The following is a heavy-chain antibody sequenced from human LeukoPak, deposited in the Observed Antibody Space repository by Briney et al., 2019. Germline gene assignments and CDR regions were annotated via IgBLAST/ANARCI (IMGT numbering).Heavy chain of an antibody. CDR1: GFTFSNYA. Sequence: GGSLRLSCAASGFTFSNYAMHWVRQAPRKGLEWVAGILYDGSNQYHADSVKGRFTISRDNSKNTLYLQMDSLRPEDTALYYCAKGHKGGSGSYYYFDYWGQGTLVTVSS. CDR2: ILYDGSNQ. V-gene: IGHV3-30*18. CDR3: AKGHKGGSGSYYYFDY. J-gene: IGHJ4*02. D-gene: IGHD3-10*01.